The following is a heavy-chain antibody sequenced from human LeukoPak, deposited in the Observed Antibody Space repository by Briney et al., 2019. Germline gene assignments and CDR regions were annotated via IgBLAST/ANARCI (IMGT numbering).Heavy chain of an antibody. CDR1: GFTFSKYD. CDR2: IGIGGDT. D-gene: IGHD6-19*01. V-gene: IGHV3-13*01. Sequence: PGGSLRLSCAASGFTFSKYDMYWVRQVTGKGLECVSAIGIGGDTKYTDSVKGRFTISRENGKDSLYLHMNSLRAEDTAVYYCVRGGIAVAGLDAFDIWGQGTVVTVFS. CDR3: VRGGIAVAGLDAFDI. J-gene: IGHJ3*02.